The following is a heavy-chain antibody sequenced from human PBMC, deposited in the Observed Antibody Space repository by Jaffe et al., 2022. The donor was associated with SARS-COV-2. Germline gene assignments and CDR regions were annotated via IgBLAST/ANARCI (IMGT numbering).Heavy chain of an antibody. CDR2: ISGNARAI. V-gene: IGHV3-23*04. CDR3: ARATRGGSGDTDS. CDR1: GFTFSSYA. J-gene: IGHJ4*02. Sequence: EVQLVESGGGLVQPGGSLRLSCAASGFTFSSYAMNWVRQAPGKGLEWVSVISGNARAIYYADSVRGRFTISRDDSKSTLYLQMNSLRAEDTAVYYCARATRGGSGDTDSWGQGTLVTVSS. D-gene: IGHD2-15*01.